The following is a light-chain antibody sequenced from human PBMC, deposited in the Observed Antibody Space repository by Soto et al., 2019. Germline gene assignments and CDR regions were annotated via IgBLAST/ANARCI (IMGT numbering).Light chain of an antibody. CDR3: QQYETYPLT. CDR1: QSISSW. Sequence: DIQLTQSPSTLAASVGDRVTITCRASQSISSWLAWYQQKPGKAPKRLVYKASSLESGVPSRFSGSGSGTEFTLTISTLQPDDFATYYCQQYETYPLTFGGGNKVEIK. J-gene: IGKJ4*01. CDR2: KAS. V-gene: IGKV1-5*03.